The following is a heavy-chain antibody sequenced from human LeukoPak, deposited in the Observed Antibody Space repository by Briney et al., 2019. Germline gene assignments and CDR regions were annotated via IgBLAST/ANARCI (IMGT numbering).Heavy chain of an antibody. CDR1: GFTFSEYY. CDR3: AGVNYCNYPF. J-gene: IGHJ4*02. D-gene: IGHD4-11*01. CDR2: ICDTARTK. V-gene: IGHV3-11*04. Sequence: GGSLRLSCAASGFTFSEYYMTWLRQTPGKGLEWVSYICDTARTKSYADSVNGRFTISRDNAKNSLYLQMNSLRVEDTAVYYGAGVNYCNYPFWGQGTLVTVSS.